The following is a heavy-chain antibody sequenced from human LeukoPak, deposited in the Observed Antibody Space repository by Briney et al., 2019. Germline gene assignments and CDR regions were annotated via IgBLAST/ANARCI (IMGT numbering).Heavy chain of an antibody. J-gene: IGHJ4*02. D-gene: IGHD3-3*01. CDR3: TTENYDFWSAFGY. CDR1: GFTLNSDA. Sequence: GGSLRLSCAASGFTLNSDAMSWVRQAPGKGLEWVSAISPGGTTYYADSVKGRFTISRDTSKNTLHLQMTSLRAEDTAIYYCTTENYDFWSAFGYWGPGTLVTVSS. V-gene: IGHV3-23*01. CDR2: ISPGGTT.